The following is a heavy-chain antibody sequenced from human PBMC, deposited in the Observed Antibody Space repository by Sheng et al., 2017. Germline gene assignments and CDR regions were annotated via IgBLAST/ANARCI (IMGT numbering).Heavy chain of an antibody. CDR1: GLTFSDAW. V-gene: IGHV3-15*01. Sequence: EVQLVESGGGLVKPGGSLRLSCGVSGLTFSDAWMSWVRQPPGKGLEWVGRIKSKTDGETTDFAAPVKGRFTISRDDSKDTLYLQMNSLKTEDTAVYYCSTDDPRWSHWGQGTLVTVSS. J-gene: IGHJ4*02. D-gene: IGHD4-17*01. CDR3: STDDPRWSH. CDR2: IKSKTDGETT.